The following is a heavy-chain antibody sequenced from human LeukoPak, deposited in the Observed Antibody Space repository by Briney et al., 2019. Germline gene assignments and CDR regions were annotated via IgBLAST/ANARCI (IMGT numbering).Heavy chain of an antibody. CDR1: GFAFSAYA. CDR3: AREISRTGAFDI. V-gene: IGHV3-66*02. CDR2: IYSGGST. Sequence: GGSLRLSCAASGFAFSAYAITWVRQAPGKGLEWVSVIYSGGSTYYADSVKGRFTISRDNSKNTLYLQMNSLRAEDTAVYYCAREISRTGAFDIWGQGTMVTVSS. D-gene: IGHD3-3*02. J-gene: IGHJ3*02.